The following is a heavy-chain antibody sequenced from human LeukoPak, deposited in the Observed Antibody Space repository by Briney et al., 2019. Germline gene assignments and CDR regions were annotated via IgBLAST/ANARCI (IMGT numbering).Heavy chain of an antibody. CDR3: ARGLWAVASPAFDY. CDR1: GGSISSSSYY. D-gene: IGHD6-19*01. J-gene: IGHJ4*02. V-gene: IGHV4-39*07. CDR2: IYYSGST. Sequence: SETLSLTCTVSGGSISSSSYYWGWIRQPPGKGLEWIGCIYYSGSTYYNPSLKSRVTISVDTSKNQFSLKLSSVTAADTAVYYCARGLWAVASPAFDYWGQGTLVTVSS.